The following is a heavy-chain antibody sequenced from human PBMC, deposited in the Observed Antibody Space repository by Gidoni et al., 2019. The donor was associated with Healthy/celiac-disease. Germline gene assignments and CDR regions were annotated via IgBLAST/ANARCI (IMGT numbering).Heavy chain of an antibody. CDR3: ARLYYDNDAFDI. J-gene: IGHJ3*02. CDR1: GGSISSSSYY. Sequence: QLQLQESGPGLVKPSETLSLTCTVPGGSISSSSYYWGWIRQPPGKGLEWIGSIYYSGSTYYNPSLKSRVTISVDTSKNQFSLKLSSVTAADTAVYYCARLYYDNDAFDIWGQGTMVTVSS. V-gene: IGHV4-39*01. D-gene: IGHD3-22*01. CDR2: IYYSGST.